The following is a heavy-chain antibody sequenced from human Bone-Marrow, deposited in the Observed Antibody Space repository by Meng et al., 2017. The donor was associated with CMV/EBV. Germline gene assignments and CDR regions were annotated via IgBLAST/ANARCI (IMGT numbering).Heavy chain of an antibody. CDR1: GGSFSGYY. Sequence: GSLRLSCAVYGGSFSGYYWSWIRQPPGKGLEWIGEINHSGSTNYNPSPKSRVTISVDTSKNQYSLKLSSVTAADTAVYYCARSIAARPGGTPDAFDIWGQGTMVTVSS. V-gene: IGHV4-34*01. CDR2: INHSGST. J-gene: IGHJ3*02. CDR3: ARSIAARPGGTPDAFDI. D-gene: IGHD6-6*01.